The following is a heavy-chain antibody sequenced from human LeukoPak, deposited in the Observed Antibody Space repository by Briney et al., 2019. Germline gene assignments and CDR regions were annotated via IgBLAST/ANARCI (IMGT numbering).Heavy chain of an antibody. CDR3: ARDRGRYDSSGYYYEGYFDY. D-gene: IGHD3-22*01. Sequence: GGSLRLSCASSGFTFSSYSMNWVRQAPGKGLEWVSCISSSSSYIYYADSVKGRFTISRDNAKNSLYLQMNSLRAEDTAVYYCARDRGRYDSSGYYYEGYFDYWGQGTLVTVSS. V-gene: IGHV3-21*01. CDR2: ISSSSSYI. J-gene: IGHJ4*02. CDR1: GFTFSSYS.